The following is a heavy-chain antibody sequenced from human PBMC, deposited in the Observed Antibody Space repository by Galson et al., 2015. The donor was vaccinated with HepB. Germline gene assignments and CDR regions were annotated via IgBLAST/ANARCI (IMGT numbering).Heavy chain of an antibody. J-gene: IGHJ4*02. CDR2: INPTGGST. D-gene: IGHD3-3*01. CDR3: AGESGSSSRYFDH. V-gene: IGHV1-46*03. CDR1: GYSFSSYY. Sequence: SVKVSCKASGYSFSSYYIHWVRQVPGQGLEWMGIINPTGGSTTYTQKFQGRVTMTRDRSAGTVYMELSSLRSEDTAVYYCAGESGSSSRYFDHWGQGTLVTVSS.